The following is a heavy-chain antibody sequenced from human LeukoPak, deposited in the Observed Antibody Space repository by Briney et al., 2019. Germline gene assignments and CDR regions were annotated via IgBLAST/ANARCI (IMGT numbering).Heavy chain of an antibody. V-gene: IGHV3-30*18. CDR1: GFTVSSHY. J-gene: IGHJ4*02. CDR3: AKWSGNRPLYYFDY. CDR2: ISSSDGNSK. Sequence: GGSLRLSCAASGFTVSSHYMTWVRQASGKGLEWVAAISSSDGNSKYYADSVKGRFTISRDNSKNTVYLQMNSLRADDTAVYCCAKWSGNRPLYYFDYWGQGTLVTVSS. D-gene: IGHD3-3*01.